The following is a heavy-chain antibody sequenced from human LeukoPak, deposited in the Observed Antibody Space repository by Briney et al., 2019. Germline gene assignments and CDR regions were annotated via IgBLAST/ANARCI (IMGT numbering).Heavy chain of an antibody. D-gene: IGHD4-23*01. CDR3: ARDHYGGTHNYFDY. Sequence: GGSLRLSCAASGFTFSSYSMNWVRQAPGKGLEWVSSISSSSSYIYYADSVKGRFTISRDNSKNTLYLQMNSLRAEDTAVYYCARDHYGGTHNYFDYWGQGTLVTVSS. V-gene: IGHV3-21*01. CDR2: ISSSSSYI. J-gene: IGHJ4*02. CDR1: GFTFSSYS.